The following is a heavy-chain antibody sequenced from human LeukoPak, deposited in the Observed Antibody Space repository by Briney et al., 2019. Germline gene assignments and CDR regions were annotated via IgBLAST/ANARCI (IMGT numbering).Heavy chain of an antibody. V-gene: IGHV4-59*01. D-gene: IGHD4-23*01. J-gene: IGHJ5*02. Sequence: PSETLSLTCSVSGGSIKNYWSWIRQPPGKGLEWLGNIYFGGTTDYNSSPKSRLTISVDTFKNQPSLNLQSVTAADTATYYCARHRSDTGGKKGVNWFDPWGQGTLVTVSS. CDR1: GGSIKNY. CDR2: IYFGGTT. CDR3: ARHRSDTGGKKGVNWFDP.